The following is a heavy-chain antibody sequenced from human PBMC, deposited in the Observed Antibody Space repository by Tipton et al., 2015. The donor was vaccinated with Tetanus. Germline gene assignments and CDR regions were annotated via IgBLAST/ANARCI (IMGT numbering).Heavy chain of an antibody. Sequence: QLVQSGAEVKKPGASVKVSCKASGYTFTNYYMHWVRQAPGQGLEWMGGINPSAGTTRYEQKFQGRVIMTRVTSTTTVCMELNSLRSEDTAVFYCARSYDCYESTGYTDDGMDFWGQGTSVTVSS. CDR2: INPSAGTT. D-gene: IGHD3-22*01. V-gene: IGHV1-46*01. CDR3: ARSYDCYESTGYTDDGMDF. CDR1: GYTFTNYY. J-gene: IGHJ6*02.